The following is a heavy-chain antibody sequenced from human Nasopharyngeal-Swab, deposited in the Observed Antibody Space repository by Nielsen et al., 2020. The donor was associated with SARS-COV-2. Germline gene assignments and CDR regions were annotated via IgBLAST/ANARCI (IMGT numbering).Heavy chain of an antibody. J-gene: IGHJ6*02. D-gene: IGHD6-19*01. CDR1: GYTFTSYG. Sequence: ASVKVSCKASGYTFTSYGISWVRQAPGQGLEWMGWISAYNGNTNYAQKLQGRVTMTTDTSTSTAYMELRSLRSDDTAVYYCARVGIAVAGHGGLYHYYGMDVWGQGTTVTVSS. V-gene: IGHV1-18*04. CDR3: ARVGIAVAGHGGLYHYYGMDV. CDR2: ISAYNGNT.